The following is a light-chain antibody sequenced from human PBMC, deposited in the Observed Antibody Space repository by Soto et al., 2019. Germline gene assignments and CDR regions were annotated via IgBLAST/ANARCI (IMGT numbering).Light chain of an antibody. Sequence: QSALTQPPSVSGSPGQSVAISCTGTSSDVGSYNRVSWYQQPPGTAPKLMIYDVNNRPSGVPDRFSGSKSGNTASLTISGIQAEDEADYYCSSYTISSTYVFGTGTKLTVL. CDR3: SSYTISSTYV. J-gene: IGLJ1*01. V-gene: IGLV2-18*02. CDR1: SSDVGSYNR. CDR2: DVN.